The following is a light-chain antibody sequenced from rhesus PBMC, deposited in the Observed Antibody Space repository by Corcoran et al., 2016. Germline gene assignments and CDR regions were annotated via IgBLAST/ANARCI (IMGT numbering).Light chain of an antibody. CDR2: DAS. J-gene: IGKJ4*01. V-gene: IGKV3-35*01. CDR3: QQYSNWPLT. Sequence: EIVLTQSPATLSLSPGERATLSCRASQSVSSSLAWYQQKPGQAPRLLSYDASSRATGIPDRCSGSGSGTDFTLTISSLEPEDVGVYYCQQYSNWPLTFGGGTKVELK. CDR1: QSVSSS.